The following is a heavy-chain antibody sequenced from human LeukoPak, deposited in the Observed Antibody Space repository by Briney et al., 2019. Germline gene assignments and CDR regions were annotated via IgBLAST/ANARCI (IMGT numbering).Heavy chain of an antibody. Sequence: RGSLRLSCAASGFTFSSYSMNWVRQAPGKGLEWVSSSSSSSSYIYYADSVKGRFTISRDNAKNSLYLQMNSLRAEDTAVYYCARDLSDYYDSSGYFDYWGQGTLVTVSS. V-gene: IGHV3-21*01. CDR2: SSSSSSYI. CDR3: ARDLSDYYDSSGYFDY. CDR1: GFTFSSYS. D-gene: IGHD3-22*01. J-gene: IGHJ4*02.